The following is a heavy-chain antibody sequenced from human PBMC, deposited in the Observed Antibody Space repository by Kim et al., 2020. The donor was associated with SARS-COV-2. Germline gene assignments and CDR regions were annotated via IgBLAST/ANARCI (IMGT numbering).Heavy chain of an antibody. Sequence: GGSLRLSCAASGFTFINAWMSWVRQAPGKGLEWVARVRVSRDGGSIEYSAPVKGRFVISRDDSKDTIYLQMNGLQIEDTAVYYCSADVPEPLAQIDFWGRGSPGTV. CDR3: SADVPEPLAQIDF. CDR1: GFTFINAW. CDR2: VRVSRDGGSI. V-gene: IGHV3-15*01. J-gene: IGHJ4*01.